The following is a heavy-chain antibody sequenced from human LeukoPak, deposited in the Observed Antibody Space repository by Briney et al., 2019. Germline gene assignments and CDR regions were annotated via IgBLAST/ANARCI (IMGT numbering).Heavy chain of an antibody. V-gene: IGHV4-38-2*01. CDR3: ASRSSYFDY. Sequence: SETLSLTCAVSGYSISSGYYWGWIRQPPGKGLEWIGSIYHSGSAYYNPSLKSRVTISVDTSKNQFSLKLSSVTAADTAVYYCASRSSYFDYWGQGTLVTVSS. CDR2: IYHSGSA. J-gene: IGHJ4*02. CDR1: GYSISSGYY.